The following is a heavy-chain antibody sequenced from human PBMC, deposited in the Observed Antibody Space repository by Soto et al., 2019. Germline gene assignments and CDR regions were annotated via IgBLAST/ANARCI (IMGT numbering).Heavy chain of an antibody. J-gene: IGHJ4*02. V-gene: IGHV3-7*04. D-gene: IGHD5-18*01. CDR1: GFTFSKYW. Sequence: EVQLVESGGALVQPGGSLRVSCAASGFTFSKYWMIWVRQAPGKGLEWVANIKQDGSEKHYVDSVKGRFIISRDNAKNSLYLEMNSLRVEDTAVYYCARDLGWLHVDYWGQGTLVTVTS. CDR3: ARDLGWLHVDY. CDR2: IKQDGSEK.